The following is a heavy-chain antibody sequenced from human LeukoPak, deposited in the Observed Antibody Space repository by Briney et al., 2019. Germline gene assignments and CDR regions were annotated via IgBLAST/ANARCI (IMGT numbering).Heavy chain of an antibody. J-gene: IGHJ4*02. V-gene: IGHV4-4*07. Sequence: SETLSLTCTVSGGSISSFYWSWIRQPAGGGLEWIGRIYTSGSTNYNPSLKSRVTMSVDTSKNQFSLKLSSVTAADTAVYYCARVARLLHFDYWGQGTLVTVSS. CDR3: ARVARLLHFDY. CDR1: GGSISSFY. D-gene: IGHD2-15*01. CDR2: IYTSGST.